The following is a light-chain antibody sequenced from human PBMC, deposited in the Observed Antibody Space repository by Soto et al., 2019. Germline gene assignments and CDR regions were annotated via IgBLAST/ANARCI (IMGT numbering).Light chain of an antibody. Sequence: ALTPSPVTVSLSPGSRATLCCRASQSVXNDYLTWYQQKPGQAPRVLXDDASTSASGIPDRLSGSGSGTDFTLPISRREPDYSEGYYCQQYGSTTWTFGQGTKVDIK. V-gene: IGKV3-20*01. CDR3: QQYGSTTWT. CDR1: QSVXNDY. CDR2: DAS. J-gene: IGKJ1*01.